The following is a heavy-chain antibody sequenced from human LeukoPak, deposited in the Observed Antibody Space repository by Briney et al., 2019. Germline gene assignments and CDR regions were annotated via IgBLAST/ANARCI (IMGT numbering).Heavy chain of an antibody. V-gene: IGHV3-30*02. CDR1: GFTFSSYG. Sequence: PGGSLRLSCAASGFTFSSYGMHWVRQAPGKGLEWVAFIRYDGSNKYYADSVKGRFTVSRDNSKNTLYLQMNSLRAEDTAVYYCAKDIRNPITGDFQHWGQGTLVTVSS. CDR3: AKDIRNPITGDFQH. D-gene: IGHD1-20*01. J-gene: IGHJ1*01. CDR2: IRYDGSNK.